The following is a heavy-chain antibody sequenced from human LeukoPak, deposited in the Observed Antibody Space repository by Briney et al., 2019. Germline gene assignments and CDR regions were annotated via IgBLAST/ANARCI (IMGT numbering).Heavy chain of an antibody. CDR3: ARDRYTINWFDP. V-gene: IGHV4-61*01. D-gene: IGHD2-2*02. J-gene: IGHJ5*02. CDR1: GGSVSSVSYY. Sequence: SETLSLTCTVSGGSVSSVSYYWSWIRQPPGKGLEWIGYIYYSGSTNYNPSLKSRVIMSVDTSKNQFSLRLSSVTAADTAVYYCARDRYTINWFDPWGQGTLVTVSS. CDR2: IYYSGST.